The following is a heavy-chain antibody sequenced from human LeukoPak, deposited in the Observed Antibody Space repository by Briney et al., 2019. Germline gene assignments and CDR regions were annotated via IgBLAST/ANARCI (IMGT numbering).Heavy chain of an antibody. CDR2: IYTSGST. J-gene: IGHJ6*03. D-gene: IGHD2-2*01. CDR3: ARDRGKYQLLQGNYYYYMDV. V-gene: IGHV4-4*07. CDR1: GFSISSYY. Sequence: SETLSLTCTVSGFSISSYYWSWIRQPAGKGLEWIGRIYTSGSTNYNPSLKSRVTMSVDTSKNQFSLKLSSVTAADTAVYYCARDRGKYQLLQGNYYYYMDVWGKGTTVTVSS.